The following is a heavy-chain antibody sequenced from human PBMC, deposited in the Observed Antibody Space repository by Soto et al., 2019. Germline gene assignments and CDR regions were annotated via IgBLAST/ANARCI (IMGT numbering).Heavy chain of an antibody. J-gene: IGHJ5*02. CDR3: FRGSPYLSTVSNFHT. V-gene: IGHV1-69*01. CDR1: GGVFSNYA. Sequence: QVQLVQSGAEVKQPGSSVKVSCKASGGVFSNYALTWVRQAPGQGPEWVGGLVPVFGTPNYEPKFQGRVTVTADESTGTVCVKLSSLTSARTANYFFFRGSPYLSTVSNFHTWGQG. D-gene: IGHD1-7*01. CDR2: LVPVFGTP.